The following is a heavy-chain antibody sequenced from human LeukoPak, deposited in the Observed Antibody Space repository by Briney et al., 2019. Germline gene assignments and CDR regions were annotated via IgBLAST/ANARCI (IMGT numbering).Heavy chain of an antibody. CDR2: ISGSGGST. D-gene: IGHD4-17*01. CDR3: AKVKVTTGLWYYYYGMDV. Sequence: PGGSLRLSCAASGFTLSSYAMSWVRQAPGKGLEWVSAISGSGGSTYYADSVKGRFTISRDNSKNTLYLQMNSLRAEDTAVCYCAKVKVTTGLWYYYYGMDVWGQGTTVTVSS. J-gene: IGHJ6*02. CDR1: GFTLSSYA. V-gene: IGHV3-23*01.